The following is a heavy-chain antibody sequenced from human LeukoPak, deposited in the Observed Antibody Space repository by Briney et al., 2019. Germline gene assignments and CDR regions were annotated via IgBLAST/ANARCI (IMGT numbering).Heavy chain of an antibody. CDR3: ARARRGYSYGQTPFDY. CDR2: IYTSGST. J-gene: IGHJ4*02. D-gene: IGHD5-18*01. Sequence: SETLSLTCTVSGGSISSYYWSWIRQPAGKGLEWIGRIYTSGSTNYNPSLKSRVTMSVDTPKNQFSLKLSSVTAADTAVYYCARARRGYSYGQTPFDYWGQGTLVTVSS. CDR1: GGSISSYY. V-gene: IGHV4-4*07.